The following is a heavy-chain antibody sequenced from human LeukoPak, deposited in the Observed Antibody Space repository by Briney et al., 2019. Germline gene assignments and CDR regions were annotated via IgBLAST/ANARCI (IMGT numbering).Heavy chain of an antibody. Sequence: QTGGSLRLSCAASGFTVSSNYMSWVRQAPGKGLEWVSVIYSGGSTYYADSVKGRFTISRDNSKNTLYLQMNSLRAEDTAVYYCASRHLERHFGWYFDLWGRGTLVTVSS. CDR1: GFTVSSNY. J-gene: IGHJ2*01. CDR2: IYSGGST. V-gene: IGHV3-66*02. D-gene: IGHD1-1*01. CDR3: ASRHLERHFGWYFDL.